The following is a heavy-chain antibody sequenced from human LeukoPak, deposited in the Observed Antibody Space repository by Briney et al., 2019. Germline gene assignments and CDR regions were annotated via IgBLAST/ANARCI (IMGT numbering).Heavy chain of an antibody. V-gene: IGHV4-34*01. Sequence: SETLSLTCAVYGGSPSGYYWSWIRPPPGKGLEWIGEINHSGSTNYNPSLKSRVTISVDTSKNQFSLKLSSVTAADTAVYYCARRQNSSHRLYYYYGMDVWGQGTTVTVSS. CDR3: ARRQNSSHRLYYYYGMDV. CDR2: INHSGST. D-gene: IGHD6-13*01. J-gene: IGHJ6*02. CDR1: GGSPSGYY.